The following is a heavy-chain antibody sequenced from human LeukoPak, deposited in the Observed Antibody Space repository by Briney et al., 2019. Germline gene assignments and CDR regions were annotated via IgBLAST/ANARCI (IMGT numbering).Heavy chain of an antibody. D-gene: IGHD5-12*01. CDR1: GFTFSSYI. J-gene: IGHJ4*02. Sequence: PGGSLRLSCAASGFTFSSYIMNWVRQSPGKGLEWVSYISSTGTIYNADSVEGRFTISRDNAKNSLYLQMNSLRAEDTAVYYCARAGSHRNSGYDYWGQGTLVTVSS. CDR2: ISSTGTI. V-gene: IGHV3-48*04. CDR3: ARAGSHRNSGYDY.